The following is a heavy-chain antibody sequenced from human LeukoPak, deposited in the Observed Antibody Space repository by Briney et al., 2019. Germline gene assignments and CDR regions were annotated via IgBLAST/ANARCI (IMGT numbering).Heavy chain of an antibody. CDR1: GFTFSSYA. J-gene: IGHJ5*02. D-gene: IGHD3-10*01. V-gene: IGHV3-23*01. CDR3: TASIDYYDSGSYLSRFDP. Sequence: GGSLRLSCAASGFTFSSYAMKWVRQAPGKGLEWVSTISGSGASTYYADSVKGRFTISRDNSQNTVYLQMNNLKTEDTAVYYCTASIDYYDSGSYLSRFDPWGQGTLVTVSS. CDR2: ISGSGAST.